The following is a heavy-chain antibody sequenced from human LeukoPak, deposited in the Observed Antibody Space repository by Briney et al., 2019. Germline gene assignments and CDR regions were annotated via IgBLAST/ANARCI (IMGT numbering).Heavy chain of an antibody. Sequence: GGSLRLSCAASGFTFSSYSVNWVRQAPGKGLEWVSYISTGSQTIYYADSVKGRFTISRDNAKNSLYLQMSSLRAEDTAVYYCARDRSYSHFDYWGQGTLVTVSS. V-gene: IGHV3-48*01. D-gene: IGHD2-15*01. J-gene: IGHJ4*01. CDR2: ISTGSQTI. CDR1: GFTFSSYS. CDR3: ARDRSYSHFDY.